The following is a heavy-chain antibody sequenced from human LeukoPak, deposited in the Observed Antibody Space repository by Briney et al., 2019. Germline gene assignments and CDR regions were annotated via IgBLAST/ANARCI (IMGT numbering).Heavy chain of an antibody. D-gene: IGHD3-22*01. CDR3: ARDSGITMIVVVPSYMDV. J-gene: IGHJ6*03. CDR2: ISSSGSSI. Sequence: GGSLRLSCAASGFTFSNYEMNWVRQAPGKGLEWVSYISSSGSSIYYADSVKGRFTISRDNAKNSLYLQMNSLRAEDTAVYYCARDSGITMIVVVPSYMDVWGKGTTVTVSS. CDR1: GFTFSNYE. V-gene: IGHV3-48*03.